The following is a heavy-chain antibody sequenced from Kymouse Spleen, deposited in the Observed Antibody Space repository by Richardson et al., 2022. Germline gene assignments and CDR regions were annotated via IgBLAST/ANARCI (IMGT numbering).Heavy chain of an antibody. CDR2: IYYSGST. D-gene: IGHD2-8*01. CDR3: ARQGNRCTNGVCPFDY. V-gene: IGHV4-39*01. CDR1: GGSISSSSYY. Sequence: QLQLQESGPGLVKPSETLSLTCTVSGGSISSSSYYWGWIRQPPGKGLEWIGSIYYSGSTYYNPSLKSRVTISVDTSKNQFSLKLSSVTAADTAVYYCARQGNRCTNGVCPFDYWGQGTLVTVSS. J-gene: IGHJ4*02.